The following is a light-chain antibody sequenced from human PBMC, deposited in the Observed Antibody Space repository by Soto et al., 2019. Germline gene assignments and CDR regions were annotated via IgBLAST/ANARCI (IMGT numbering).Light chain of an antibody. Sequence: DIQMTQSPSSLSASVGDRVTITCRASQGISNYLVWYQQKQWKVPKLLIYAASTLQSGVPSRFSGSGSGTDFTLTISSLQPEDVATYYCQNYNGAPWTFGQGTKVEIK. V-gene: IGKV1-27*01. CDR3: QNYNGAPWT. J-gene: IGKJ1*01. CDR2: AAS. CDR1: QGISNY.